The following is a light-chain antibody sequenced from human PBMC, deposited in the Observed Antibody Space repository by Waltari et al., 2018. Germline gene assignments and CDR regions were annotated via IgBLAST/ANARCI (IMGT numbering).Light chain of an antibody. CDR1: GSEIGGVNY. CDR3: CSYTTTTPWV. V-gene: IGLV2-14*03. Sequence: SALNQTACVYGVHGKSMTIACCGTGSEIGGVNYESSYQQRPGQPPQLLIYGVSQLPSGVSDRFSGSKSGNRASLTISGLHAEDDSDYYCCSYTTTTPWVFGGGTKLTVL. J-gene: IGLJ3*02. CDR2: GVS.